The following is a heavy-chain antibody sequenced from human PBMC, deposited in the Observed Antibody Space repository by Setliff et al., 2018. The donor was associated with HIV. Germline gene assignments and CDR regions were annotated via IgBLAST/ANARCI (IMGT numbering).Heavy chain of an antibody. V-gene: IGHV4-30-4*08. D-gene: IGHD5-12*01. Sequence: SETLSLTCTVSGGSISSDDYYMSWIRQPPGKGLEWIGYIYYSGSTYYNPSLKSRVTISVDTSKNQFSLKLSSVTAADTAVYYCARVGRWLQLPGIDYWGQGTLVTVSS. J-gene: IGHJ4*02. CDR3: ARVGRWLQLPGIDY. CDR2: IYYSGST. CDR1: GGSISSDDYY.